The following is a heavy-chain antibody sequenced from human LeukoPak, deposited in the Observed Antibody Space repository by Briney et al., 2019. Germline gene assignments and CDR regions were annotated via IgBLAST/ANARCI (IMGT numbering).Heavy chain of an antibody. Sequence: QPGGSLRLSCAASGFTVITNDMTWVRQAPGKGLEWVSVLYSDGNTKYADSVQGRFTISRDNSKNTLYLEMNSLSPDDTAVYYCARGVEPLAANTLAYWGQGTLVTVPS. CDR3: ARGVEPLAANTLAY. J-gene: IGHJ4*02. D-gene: IGHD1-14*01. CDR2: LYSDGNT. V-gene: IGHV3-53*01. CDR1: GFTVITND.